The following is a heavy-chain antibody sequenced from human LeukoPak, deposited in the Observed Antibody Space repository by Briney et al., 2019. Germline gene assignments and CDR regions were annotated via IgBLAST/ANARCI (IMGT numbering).Heavy chain of an antibody. D-gene: IGHD4-23*01. CDR1: GGTFSNYA. J-gene: IGHJ4*02. V-gene: IGHV1-69*13. CDR3: ARGWLAESTVVTPYNY. Sequence: GASVKVSCKASGGTFSNYAINWVRQAPGQGLEWMGGIIPLLGTANYAQKFQGRVTISAVESMSTAYMQLSSLRSVDTAVYYCARGWLAESTVVTPYNYWGQGTLVTVSS. CDR2: IIPLLGTA.